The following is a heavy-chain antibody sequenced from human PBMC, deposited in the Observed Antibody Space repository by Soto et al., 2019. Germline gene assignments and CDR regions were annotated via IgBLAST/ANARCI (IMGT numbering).Heavy chain of an antibody. D-gene: IGHD2-15*01. CDR3: ARLPLYSSGRTCYRTGVDH. CDR1: GGSISSSSYY. CDR2: ISYSGST. Sequence: XQTLCLTCTVSGGSISSSSYYWGWIRQPPGKGLEWIGSISYSGSTYYNPSLKSRVTMSVDTSKNQFSLKLTSATAADTAVYYCARLPLYSSGRTCYRTGVDHRGQGTRVTVSS. J-gene: IGHJ4*02. V-gene: IGHV4-39*01.